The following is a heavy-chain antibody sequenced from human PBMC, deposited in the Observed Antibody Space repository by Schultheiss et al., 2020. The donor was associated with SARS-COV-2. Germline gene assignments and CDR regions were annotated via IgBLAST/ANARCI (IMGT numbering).Heavy chain of an antibody. D-gene: IGHD6-19*01. CDR1: GFTFSSYA. CDR3: ALAVAGTMGF. V-gene: IGHV3-30*07. CDR2: ISYDGSNK. Sequence: GESLKISCAASGFTFSSYAMHWVRQAPGKGLEWVAVISYDGSNKYYADSVKGRFTFSRDNSKNTLYLQMNSLRAEDTAVYYCALAVAGTMGFWGQGTLVTVSS. J-gene: IGHJ4*02.